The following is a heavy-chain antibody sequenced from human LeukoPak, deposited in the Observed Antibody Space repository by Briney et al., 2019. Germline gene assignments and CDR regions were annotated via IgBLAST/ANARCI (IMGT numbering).Heavy chain of an antibody. Sequence: ASVKVSCKASGYTFTSYGISWVRQAPGQGLEWMGWISTYNGDTNYAQKLQGRVTMTTDTSTSTAYMELRSLRSDDTAVYYCARDCSSTSCAINAFDIWGQGTMVTVSS. CDR1: GYTFTSYG. J-gene: IGHJ3*02. V-gene: IGHV1-18*01. D-gene: IGHD2-2*01. CDR2: ISTYNGDT. CDR3: ARDCSSTSCAINAFDI.